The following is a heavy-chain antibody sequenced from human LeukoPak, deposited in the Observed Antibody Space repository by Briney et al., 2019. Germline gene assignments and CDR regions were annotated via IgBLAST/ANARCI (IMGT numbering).Heavy chain of an antibody. CDR3: AKVGSDYDSSGHNWFDP. Sequence: GGSLRLSCAASGFTFSSYGMSWVRQAPGKGLEWVSAISGSGGSTYYADSVKGRFTISRDNSKNTLYLQMNSLRAEDTAVYYCAKVGSDYDSSGHNWFDPWGQGTLVTVSS. V-gene: IGHV3-23*01. J-gene: IGHJ5*02. D-gene: IGHD3-22*01. CDR1: GFTFSSYG. CDR2: ISGSGGST.